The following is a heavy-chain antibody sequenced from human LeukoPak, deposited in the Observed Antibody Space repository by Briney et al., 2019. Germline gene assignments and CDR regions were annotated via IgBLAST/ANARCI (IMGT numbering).Heavy chain of an antibody. CDR3: ARYLRGRDGYNYFDY. J-gene: IGHJ4*02. V-gene: IGHV4-38-2*01. CDR2: IYYSGST. D-gene: IGHD5-24*01. CDR1: GFTFSAYE. Sequence: PGGSLRLSCAASGFTFSAYEMNWIRQPPGKGLEWIGSIYYSGSTYYNPSLKSRVTISVDTSKNQFSLKLSSVTAADTAVYYCARYLRGRDGYNYFDYWGQGTLVTVSS.